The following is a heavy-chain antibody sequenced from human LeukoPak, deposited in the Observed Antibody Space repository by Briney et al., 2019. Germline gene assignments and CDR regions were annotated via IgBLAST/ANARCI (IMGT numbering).Heavy chain of an antibody. Sequence: SETLSLTCTVSGGSISSYYWSWIRQPPGKGLEWIGYIYYSGSTNYNPSLKSRVTISVDTSKNQFSLKLSSVTAADTAVYYCARSYGDGHDYWGQGTLVTVSS. D-gene: IGHD4-17*01. V-gene: IGHV4-59*01. CDR2: IYYSGST. J-gene: IGHJ4*02. CDR3: ARSYGDGHDY. CDR1: GGSISSYY.